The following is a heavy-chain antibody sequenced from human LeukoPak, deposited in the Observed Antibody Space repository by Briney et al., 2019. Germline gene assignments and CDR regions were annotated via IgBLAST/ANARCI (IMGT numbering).Heavy chain of an antibody. D-gene: IGHD2-8*01. Sequence: GGSLRLSCAASGFTVGNNSMNWVRQAPGKGLEWVSLIFSHGETSYADSVKGRFTISRDNSKNTLYLQMNGLRVEDTAVYYCARDPPAVSINTYAWGQGTLVAVSS. V-gene: IGHV3-66*01. J-gene: IGHJ4*02. CDR2: IFSHGET. CDR3: ARDPPAVSINTYA. CDR1: GFTVGNNS.